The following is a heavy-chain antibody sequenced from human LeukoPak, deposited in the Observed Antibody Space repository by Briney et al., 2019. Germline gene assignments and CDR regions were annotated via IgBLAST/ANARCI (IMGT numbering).Heavy chain of an antibody. J-gene: IGHJ4*02. CDR1: GFTFTSYA. CDR2: ISYDVSNK. CDR3: ANLGGVGATWSYFGY. D-gene: IGHD1-26*01. Sequence: PGGSLRLSCAASGFTFTSYAMHWVRQAPGKGLEWVAVISYDVSNKYYADSVKGRFTISRDNSKNTLYLQMNSLRAEDTAVYYCANLGGVGATWSYFGYWGQGTLVTVSS. V-gene: IGHV3-30-3*01.